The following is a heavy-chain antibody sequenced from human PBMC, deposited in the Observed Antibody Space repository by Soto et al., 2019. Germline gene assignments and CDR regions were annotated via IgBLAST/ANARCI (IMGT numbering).Heavy chain of an antibody. D-gene: IGHD6-6*01. CDR1: GGTFSSYT. Sequence: GASVKVSCKASGGTFSSYTISWVRQAPGQGLEWMGRIIPILGIANFAQKFQGRVTITRDKSTSTAYMELSSLRSEDTAVYYCARVASSSSPYYYGMDVWGQGTTVTVSS. CDR2: IIPILGIA. J-gene: IGHJ6*02. CDR3: ARVASSSSPYYYGMDV. V-gene: IGHV1-69*02.